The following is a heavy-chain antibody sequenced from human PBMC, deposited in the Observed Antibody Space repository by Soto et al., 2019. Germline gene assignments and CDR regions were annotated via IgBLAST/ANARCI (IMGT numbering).Heavy chain of an antibody. CDR2: INPRGGIT. CDR3: ASSPAYGSSWYGIPPDLSHGMDV. Sequence: ASVKVSCKASGYTFTSYYIHWVRQAPGQGLEWMGIINPRGGITTYAQKFQGRLTMTGDTSTSTVYMELSSLTSEDTAMYHCASSPAYGSSWYGIPPDLSHGMDVWGQGTTVTV. V-gene: IGHV1-46*01. CDR1: GYTFTSYY. D-gene: IGHD6-13*01. J-gene: IGHJ6*02.